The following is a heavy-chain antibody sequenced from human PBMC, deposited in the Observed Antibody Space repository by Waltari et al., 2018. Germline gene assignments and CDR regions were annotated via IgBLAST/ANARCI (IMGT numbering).Heavy chain of an antibody. CDR1: GYPISSGYY. V-gene: IGHV4-38-2*01. CDR2: IYHSGST. CDR3: ARHSSGYYYYLDY. Sequence: QVQLQESGPGLVRPSETLSLTCAVSGYPISSGYYWGWLRQSPGKGLEWFGFIYHSGSTYFNPSLKIRVTISVDTSKNQFFLKLNSVTAADTAVYHCARHSSGYYYYLDYWGQGTLVTVSS. D-gene: IGHD3-22*01. J-gene: IGHJ4*02.